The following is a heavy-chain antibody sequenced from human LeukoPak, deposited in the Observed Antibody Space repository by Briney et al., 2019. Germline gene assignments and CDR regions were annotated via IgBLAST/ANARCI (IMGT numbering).Heavy chain of an antibody. CDR3: ARSLPYGTTWYGRSDF. CDR2: IKQDGSEI. V-gene: IGHV3-7*03. D-gene: IGHD6-13*01. CDR1: GFTLRSYW. J-gene: IGHJ4*02. Sequence: PGGSLRLSCAASGFTLRSYWMTWVRQAPGKGLEWVANIKQDGSEIHYVDSVKGRFTISRDNAMNSLYLQMNSLRAEDTAIYYCARSLPYGTTWYGRSDFWGQGTLVTVSS.